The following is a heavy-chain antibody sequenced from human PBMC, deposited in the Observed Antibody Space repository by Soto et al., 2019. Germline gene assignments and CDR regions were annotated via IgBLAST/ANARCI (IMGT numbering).Heavy chain of an antibody. J-gene: IGHJ3*02. CDR1: GFTVSSNY. Sequence: GGSLRLSCAASGFTVSSNYMSWVRQAPGKGLEWVSVIYSGGSTYYADSVKGRFTISRDNSKNTLYLQMNSLRAEDTAVYYCARVLRYFDWDHDAFDIWGQGTMVTVSS. CDR2: IYSGGST. D-gene: IGHD3-9*01. V-gene: IGHV3-53*01. CDR3: ARVLRYFDWDHDAFDI.